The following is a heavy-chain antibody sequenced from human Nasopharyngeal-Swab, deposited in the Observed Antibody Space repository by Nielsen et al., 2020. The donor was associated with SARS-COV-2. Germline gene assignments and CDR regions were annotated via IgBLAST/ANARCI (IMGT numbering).Heavy chain of an antibody. J-gene: IGHJ4*02. Sequence: GGSLRLSCVASGLTFSRHFWSWIRQTPAKGLEWVSSITISGDNIYYAESVEGRFTISRDISRNTLYLQLSSLRVEDTAIYYFATRPANGDFFVFDYWGQGTLVTVSS. CDR1: GLTFSRHF. CDR3: ATRPANGDFFVFDY. V-gene: IGHV3-23*01. D-gene: IGHD2-8*01. CDR2: ITISGDNI.